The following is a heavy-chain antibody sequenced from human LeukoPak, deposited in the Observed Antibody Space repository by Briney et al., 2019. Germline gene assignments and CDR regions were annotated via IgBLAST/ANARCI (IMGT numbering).Heavy chain of an antibody. D-gene: IGHD6-19*01. J-gene: IGHJ4*02. Sequence: TLSLTCTVSGGTISSDDYCWSRIHHPPGKGLEWIGYIYCNGSKYYDPYLKSRVNIPVDTSKNQFSLKLSSVTAADTGVYYWAMWRVWGSTGGFDYWGQGTLVTVSS. CDR2: IYCNGSK. CDR1: GGTISSDDYC. CDR3: AMWRVWGSTGGFDY. V-gene: IGHV4-30-4*08.